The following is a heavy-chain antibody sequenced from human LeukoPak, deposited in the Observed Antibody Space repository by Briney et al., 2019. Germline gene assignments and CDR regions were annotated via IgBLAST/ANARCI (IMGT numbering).Heavy chain of an antibody. J-gene: IGHJ2*01. V-gene: IGHV3-74*01. D-gene: IGHD4/OR15-4a*01. CDR1: GFTFSDYW. Sequence: GGSLRLSCAASGFTFSDYWMHWVRQVPGQGLVWVARILNDGSATTYADFVKGRFTISRDNAKNTLYLQMNSLRVEDAAVYYCAREADGAHNWYLDLWGRGTLVPVSS. CDR2: ILNDGSAT. CDR3: AREADGAHNWYLDL.